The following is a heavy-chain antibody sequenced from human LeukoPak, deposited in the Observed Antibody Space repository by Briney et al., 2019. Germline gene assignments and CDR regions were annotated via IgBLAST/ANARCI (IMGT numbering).Heavy chain of an antibody. CDR1: GGSFSGYY. CDR2: INHSGST. CDR3: ARTVLVMVRGVGPKVFDY. J-gene: IGHJ4*02. V-gene: IGHV4-34*01. D-gene: IGHD3-10*01. Sequence: PSETLSLTCAVYGGSFSGYYWSWVRQPPGKGLEWIGEINHSGSTNYNAALESGGTISVDTSKKQCALKLSTVTAPAAGVYYCARTVLVMVRGVGPKVFDYWGQGTLVTVSS.